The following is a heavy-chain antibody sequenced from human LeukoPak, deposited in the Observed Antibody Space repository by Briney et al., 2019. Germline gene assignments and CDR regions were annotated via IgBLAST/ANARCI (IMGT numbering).Heavy chain of an antibody. Sequence: PGGSLRLSCAASGFTFSNAWMSWVRQAPGKGLEWVGRIKSKTDGGTTDYAAPVKGRFTISRDNSKNTLYLQMNSLRAEDTAVYYCARDRGTAAALNGDVEYYFDYWGQGTLVTVSS. J-gene: IGHJ4*02. CDR3: ARDRGTAAALNGDVEYYFDY. D-gene: IGHD6-13*01. CDR1: GFTFSNAW. V-gene: IGHV3-15*01. CDR2: IKSKTDGGTT.